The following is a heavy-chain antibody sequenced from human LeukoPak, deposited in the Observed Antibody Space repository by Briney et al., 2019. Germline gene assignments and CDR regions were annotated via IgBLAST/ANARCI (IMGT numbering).Heavy chain of an antibody. CDR1: GYTFTSYF. V-gene: IGHV1-46*01. CDR2: INPSGGST. D-gene: IGHD5-12*01. Sequence: ASVKVSCKASGYTFTSYFMHWVRQAPGQGLEWMGIINPSGGSTSYAQKFQGRVTMTRDTSTSTVYMELSSLRSEDTAVYYCARGCYESRWLQIFDYWGQGTLVTVSS. CDR3: ARGCYESRWLQIFDY. J-gene: IGHJ4*02.